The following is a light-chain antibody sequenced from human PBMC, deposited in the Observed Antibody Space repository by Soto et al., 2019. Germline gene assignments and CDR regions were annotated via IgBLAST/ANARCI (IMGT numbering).Light chain of an antibody. Sequence: DIQMTQSPSSLSASVGDRVTITCQASQDISNYLNWYQQKLGKAPKLLIYDASNLEPGVPSRFSGSGSGTDFTFTISSLQPEDIATYYCQQYSHLITFGQGTRLEI. CDR2: DAS. J-gene: IGKJ5*01. CDR1: QDISNY. CDR3: QQYSHLIT. V-gene: IGKV1-33*01.